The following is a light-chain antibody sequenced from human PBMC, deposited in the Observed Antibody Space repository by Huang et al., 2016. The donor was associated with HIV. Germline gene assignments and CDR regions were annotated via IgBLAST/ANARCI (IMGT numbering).Light chain of an antibody. CDR3: QQRSNWPPFT. CDR2: DAS. V-gene: IGKV3-11*01. CDR1: QKINTY. Sequence: EILLTQSPATLSLSPGERPTLSCKASQKINTYLAWYQKKPGQAPRLLINDASTRAPDTPARFRGSGSGTDFTLTITNLEPEDFAVYFCQQRSNWPPFTFGPGTKVDRK. J-gene: IGKJ3*01.